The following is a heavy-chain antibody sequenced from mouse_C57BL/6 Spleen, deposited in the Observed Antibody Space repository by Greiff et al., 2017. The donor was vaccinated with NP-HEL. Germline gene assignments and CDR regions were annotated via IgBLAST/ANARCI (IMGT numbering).Heavy chain of an antibody. J-gene: IGHJ2*01. CDR2: ISYSGST. CDR3: ARGGIYYGYDKDYFDY. V-gene: IGHV3-8*01. CDR1: GYSITSDY. Sequence: EVMLVESGPGLAKPSQTLSLTCSVTGYSITSDYWTWIRKFPGNKLEYMGYISYSGSTYYNPSLKSRISITRDTSKNQYYQQLKSVTTENTDTYYCARGGIYYGYDKDYFDYWGQGTTLTVSS. D-gene: IGHD2-2*01.